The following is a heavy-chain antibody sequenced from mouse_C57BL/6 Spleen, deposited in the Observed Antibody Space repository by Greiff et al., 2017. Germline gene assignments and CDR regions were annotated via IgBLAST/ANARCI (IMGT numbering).Heavy chain of an antibody. CDR2: IEPSDSYT. J-gene: IGHJ3*01. D-gene: IGHD2-1*01. Sequence: QVQLQQPGAELVMPGASVKLSCKASGYTFTSYWMHWVKQRPGQGLEWIGEIEPSDSYTNYNQKFKGKSTLTVDKSSSTAFMQLSSLTSEDSAVSYCARGGSNYRFAVRGHETLVTVS. V-gene: IGHV1-69*01. CDR1: GYTFTSYW. CDR3: ARGGSNYRFAV.